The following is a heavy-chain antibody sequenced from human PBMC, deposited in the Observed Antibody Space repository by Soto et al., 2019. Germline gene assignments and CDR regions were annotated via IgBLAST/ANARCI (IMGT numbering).Heavy chain of an antibody. J-gene: IGHJ6*02. CDR1: GFTFSSYG. D-gene: IGHD6-19*01. CDR2: ISYDGSNK. CDR3: AKDRQKYSSGWYYYYYGMDV. V-gene: IGHV3-30*18. Sequence: GGSLRLSCAASGFTFSSYGMHWVRQAPGKGLEWVAVISYDGSNKYYADSVKGRFTISRDNSKNTLYLQMNSLRAEDTAVYYCAKDRQKYSSGWYYYYYGMDVWGQGTTVTVSS.